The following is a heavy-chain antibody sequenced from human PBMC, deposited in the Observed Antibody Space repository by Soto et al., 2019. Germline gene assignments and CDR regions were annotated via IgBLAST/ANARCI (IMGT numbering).Heavy chain of an antibody. CDR2: ISAYNGNT. D-gene: IGHD3-22*01. CDR3: ARDRKEATHYSYSVMAV. J-gene: IGHJ6*04. Sequence: ASVKVSCKASGYTFTSYGISWVRQAPGQGLEWMGWISAYNGNTNYAQKLQGRVTMTTDTSTSTAYMELRSLRSDDTAVYYCARDRKEATHYSYSVMAVGGKGPTVPVSS. CDR1: GYTFTSYG. V-gene: IGHV1-18*01.